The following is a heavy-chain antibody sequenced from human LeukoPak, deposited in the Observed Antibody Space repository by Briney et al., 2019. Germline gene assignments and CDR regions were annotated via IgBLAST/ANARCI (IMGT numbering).Heavy chain of an antibody. V-gene: IGHV3-7*01. CDR1: GFTFSSYW. CDR2: IKQDGSEK. J-gene: IGHJ5*02. Sequence: GGSLRLSCAASGFTFSSYWMSWVRQAPGKGLEWVPNIKQDGSEKYYVDSVKGRFTISRDNAKNSLYLQMNSLRAEDTAVYYCARDRTGDSGSYYGYWFDPWGQGTLVTVSS. CDR3: ARDRTGDSGSYYGYWFDP. D-gene: IGHD1-26*01.